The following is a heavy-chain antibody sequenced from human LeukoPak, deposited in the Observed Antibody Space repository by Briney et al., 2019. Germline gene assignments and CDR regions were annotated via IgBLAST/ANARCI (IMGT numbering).Heavy chain of an antibody. CDR2: IWYDGSSK. J-gene: IGHJ6*02. V-gene: IGHV3-33*01. CDR3: ARDSVLWFGELLNYYYYGMDV. D-gene: IGHD3-10*01. Sequence: GGSLRLSCAASGFTFSSYGMHWVRQAPGKGLEWVAVIWYDGSSKYYADSVKGRFTISRDNSKNTLYLQMNSLRAEDTAVYYCARDSVLWFGELLNYYYYGMDVWGQGTTVTVSS. CDR1: GFTFSSYG.